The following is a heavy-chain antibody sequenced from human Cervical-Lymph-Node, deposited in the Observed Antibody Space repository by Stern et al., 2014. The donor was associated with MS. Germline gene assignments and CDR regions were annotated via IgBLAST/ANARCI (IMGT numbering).Heavy chain of an antibody. V-gene: IGHV1-69*01. Sequence: VQLVESGAEVRKPGSSVKVSCKASGDTLTSYPITWVRLGPGQGLEWMGGIIPIFATVNYAQKFHGRVTITADESTSTAYMELNSLRSEDTAVYYCAREGGHCSGGGCYDAFDIWGQGTMLTVSS. CDR3: AREGGHCSGGGCYDAFDI. CDR1: GDTLTSYP. J-gene: IGHJ3*02. CDR2: IIPIFATV. D-gene: IGHD2-15*01.